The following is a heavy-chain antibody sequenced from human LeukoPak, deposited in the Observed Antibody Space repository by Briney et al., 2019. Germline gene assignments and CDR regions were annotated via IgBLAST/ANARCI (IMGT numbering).Heavy chain of an antibody. Sequence: RASVKVSCKASGYTFTSYAMNWVRQAPGQGLEWMGWINTNTGNPTYAQGFTGRFVFSLDTSVSTAYLQISSLKAEDTAVYYCAREVSGGIRGRNRLYNWFDPWGQGTLVTVSS. J-gene: IGHJ5*02. D-gene: IGHD2-15*01. V-gene: IGHV7-4-1*02. CDR1: GYTFTSYA. CDR3: AREVSGGIRGRNRLYNWFDP. CDR2: INTNTGNP.